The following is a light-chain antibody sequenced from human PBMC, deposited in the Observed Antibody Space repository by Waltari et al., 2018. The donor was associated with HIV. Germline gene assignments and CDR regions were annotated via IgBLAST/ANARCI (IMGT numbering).Light chain of an antibody. CDR1: QSVRSTY. J-gene: IGKJ5*01. CDR3: QQYDSSPIT. V-gene: IGKV3-20*01. CDR2: AAS. Sequence: EIVLTQSPGTLSLSPGERATLSCRASQSVRSTYLAWYQQKPGQAPRLLISAASSRATGIPDRFSGSGSGTDFTLTISRLEPEDFAVYYCQQYDSSPITFGQGTRLEIK.